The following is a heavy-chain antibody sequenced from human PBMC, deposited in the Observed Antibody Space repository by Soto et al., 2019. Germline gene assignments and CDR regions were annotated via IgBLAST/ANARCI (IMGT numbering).Heavy chain of an antibody. J-gene: IGHJ3*02. CDR1: GFTFSSYA. Sequence: PGGSLRLSCAASGFTFSSYAMSWVRQAPGKGLEWVSAISGSGGSTYYADSVKGRFTISRDNSKNTLYLQMNSLRGEDTAVYYCASRYYYDSSGYYDDAFDIWGQGTMVTVSS. D-gene: IGHD3-22*01. CDR2: ISGSGGST. CDR3: ASRYYYDSSGYYDDAFDI. V-gene: IGHV3-23*01.